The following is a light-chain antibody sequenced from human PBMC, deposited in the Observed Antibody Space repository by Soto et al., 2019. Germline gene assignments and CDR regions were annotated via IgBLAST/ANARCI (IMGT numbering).Light chain of an antibody. Sequence: EIVMTQAPATLSVSLGEIVTLSCSASQSVSSYLAWYQQKPGQAPRLLISDASTRATDIPDRFSGSGSGTDFTLTISSLQSTDLAVYYCLQYSTWPPLYTFGQGTKLEI. CDR2: DAS. CDR3: LQYSTWPPLYT. V-gene: IGKV3-15*01. J-gene: IGKJ2*01. CDR1: QSVSSY.